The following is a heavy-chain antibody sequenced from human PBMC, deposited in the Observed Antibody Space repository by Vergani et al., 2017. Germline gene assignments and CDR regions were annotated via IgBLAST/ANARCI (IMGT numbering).Heavy chain of an antibody. CDR1: GFTFSSYA. V-gene: IGHV3-30-3*01. CDR2: ISYDGSNK. J-gene: IGHJ6*03. D-gene: IGHD5-18*01. CDR3: ARDTWIQLWPGNYYYYYYMDV. Sequence: QVQLVESGGGVVQPGRSLRLSCAASGFTFSSYAMHWVRQAPGKGLEWVAVISYDGSNKYYADSVKGRFTISRDNSKNTLYLQMNSLRAEDTAVYYCARDTWIQLWPGNYYYYYYMDVCGKGTTVTVSS.